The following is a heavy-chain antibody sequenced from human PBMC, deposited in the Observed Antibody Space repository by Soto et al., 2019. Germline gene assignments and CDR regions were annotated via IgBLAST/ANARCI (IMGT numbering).Heavy chain of an antibody. Sequence: ETLSLTCTVSGGSISSSSYYWGWIRQPPGKGLEWIGNIYHSGSTYYNPSLKSRVTMSVDTSKNQFSLKLSSVTAADTAVYYCASYDILTGYRFVYWGQGTQVTVSS. CDR2: IYHSGST. CDR1: GGSISSSSYY. D-gene: IGHD3-9*01. J-gene: IGHJ4*02. CDR3: ASYDILTGYRFVY. V-gene: IGHV4-39*01.